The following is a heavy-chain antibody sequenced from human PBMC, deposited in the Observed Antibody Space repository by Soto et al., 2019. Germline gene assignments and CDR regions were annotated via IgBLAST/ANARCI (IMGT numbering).Heavy chain of an antibody. CDR3: AKDPAAGTDYYGMDV. V-gene: IGHV3-30*18. D-gene: IGHD6-13*01. J-gene: IGHJ6*02. Sequence: LRLSCAASGFTFSSYGMHWVRQAPGKGLEWVAVISYDGSNKYYADSVKGRFTISRDNSKNTLYLQMNSLRAEDTAVYYCAKDPAAGTDYYGMDVXGQGTKVTVS. CDR2: ISYDGSNK. CDR1: GFTFSSYG.